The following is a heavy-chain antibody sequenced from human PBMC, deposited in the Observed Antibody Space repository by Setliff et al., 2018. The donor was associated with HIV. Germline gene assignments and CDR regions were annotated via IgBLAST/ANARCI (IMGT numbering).Heavy chain of an antibody. V-gene: IGHV1-69*02. CDR1: RSTFNSHT. CDR2: IIPILGVA. J-gene: IGHJ6*03. D-gene: IGHD3-3*01. CDR3: VRGVQSPPHYSYYYMDV. Sequence: ASVKVSCKASRSTFNSHTINWVRQAPGQGLDWMGRIIPILGVANYAQRFQGKVTITADKSTSTAYMELTSLRFDDTAMYYCVRGVQSPPHYSYYYMDVWGEGTMVIVSS.